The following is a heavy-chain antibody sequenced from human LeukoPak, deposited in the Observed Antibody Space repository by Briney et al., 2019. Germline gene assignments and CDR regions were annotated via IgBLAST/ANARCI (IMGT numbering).Heavy chain of an antibody. Sequence: SETLSLTCTVSGGSMSSYYWRWLRQPPGKELEWIGHIFYSGTTNYNPSLKSRVAISADASKNQFSLRLRSVTAADTAVYYCARDGGYCSGGSCYSFFQHWGQGNLVTVSS. CDR3: ARDGGYCSGGSCYSFFQH. CDR1: GGSMSSYY. J-gene: IGHJ1*01. V-gene: IGHV4-59*12. CDR2: IFYSGTT. D-gene: IGHD2-15*01.